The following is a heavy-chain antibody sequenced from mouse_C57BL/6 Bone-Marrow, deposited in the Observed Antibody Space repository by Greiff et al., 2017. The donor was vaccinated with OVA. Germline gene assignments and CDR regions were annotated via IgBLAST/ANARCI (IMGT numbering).Heavy chain of an antibody. CDR3: AREGIYYDYSYAMDY. CDR2: ISDGGSYT. CDR1: GFTFSSYA. V-gene: IGHV5-4*03. J-gene: IGHJ4*01. Sequence: EVKLVESGGGLVKPGGSLKLSCAASGFTFSSYAMSWVRQTPEKRLEWVATISDGGSYTYYPDNVKGRFTISRDNAKNNLYLQMSHLKSEDTAMYYCAREGIYYDYSYAMDYWGQGTSVTVSS. D-gene: IGHD2-4*01.